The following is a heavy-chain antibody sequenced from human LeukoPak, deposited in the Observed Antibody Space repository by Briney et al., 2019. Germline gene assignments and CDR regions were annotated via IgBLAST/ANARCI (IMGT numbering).Heavy chain of an antibody. CDR3: TSNFNIY. V-gene: IGHV3-48*03. D-gene: IGHD1-1*01. CDR1: GFIFSVYE. J-gene: IGHJ4*02. CDR2: ISNSGNTI. Sequence: GGSLRLSCAASGFIFSVYEMNWVRQAPGKGLEGVSYISNSGNTIYYADSVKGRLTISRDNAKNSLYLQMNSLRAEDTAVYYCTSNFNIYWGQGTLVTVSS.